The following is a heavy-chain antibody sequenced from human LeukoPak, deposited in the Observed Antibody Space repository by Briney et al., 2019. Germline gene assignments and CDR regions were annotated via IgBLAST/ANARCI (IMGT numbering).Heavy chain of an antibody. Sequence: SETLSLTCTVSGGSISSYYWSWIRQPPGKGLEWIGYIYYSGSTNYNPSLKSRVTISVDTSKNQFSLKLSSVTAADTAVYYCARVVGYRRSSWVDYWGQGTLVTVSS. D-gene: IGHD6-13*01. CDR1: GGSISSYY. CDR3: ARVVGYRRSSWVDY. J-gene: IGHJ4*02. V-gene: IGHV4-59*12. CDR2: IYYSGST.